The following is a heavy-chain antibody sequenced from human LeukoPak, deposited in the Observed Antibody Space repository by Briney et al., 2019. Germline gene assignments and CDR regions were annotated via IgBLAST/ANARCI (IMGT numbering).Heavy chain of an antibody. D-gene: IGHD4-17*01. CDR3: ARGLNRNDYGDYGY. J-gene: IGHJ4*02. CDR2: IYHTGST. CDR1: GGSISSYY. Sequence: PSETLSLTCTVSGGSISSYYWSWIRQPPGKGLEWIGYIYHTGSTSYNPSLTGRVTISVDTSKNQFSLKLSSVTAADTAVYYCARGLNRNDYGDYGYWGQGTLVTVSS. V-gene: IGHV4-59*01.